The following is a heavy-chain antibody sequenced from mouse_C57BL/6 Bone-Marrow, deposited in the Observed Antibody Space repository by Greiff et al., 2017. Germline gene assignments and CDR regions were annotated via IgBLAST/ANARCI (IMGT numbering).Heavy chain of an antibody. D-gene: IGHD1-1*01. V-gene: IGHV1-72*01. CDR2: IDPNSGGT. Sequence: QVQLQQPGAELVKPGASVKLSCKASGYTFTSYWMHWVKQRPGRGLEWIGRIDPNSGGTKYNEKFKSKATLTVDKPSSTAYMQLSSLTSEDAAVYYCARAYYDGSSYDWYFDVWGTGTTVTVSS. CDR1: GYTFTSYW. J-gene: IGHJ1*03. CDR3: ARAYYDGSSYDWYFDV.